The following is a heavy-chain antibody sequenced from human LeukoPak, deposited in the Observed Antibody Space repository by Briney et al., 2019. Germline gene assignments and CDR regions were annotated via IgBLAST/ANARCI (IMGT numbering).Heavy chain of an antibody. CDR2: IKSKTDGGTT. CDR1: GFTFSSYG. D-gene: IGHD3-10*01. CDR3: TTVPGVRRDHFDY. J-gene: IGHJ4*02. V-gene: IGHV3-15*01. Sequence: GGSLRLSCAASGFTFSSYGMSWVRQAPGKGLEWVGRIKSKTDGGTTDYAAPVKGRFTIPRDDSKNTLYLQMNSLKTEDTAVCYCTTVPGVRRDHFDYWGQGTLVTVSS.